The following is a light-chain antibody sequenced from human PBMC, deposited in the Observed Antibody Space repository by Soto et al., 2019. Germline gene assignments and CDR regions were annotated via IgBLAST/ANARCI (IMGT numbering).Light chain of an antibody. Sequence: IVKTQSTCTLSVCPAERATLSCRASQSVSSSYLAWYQQKPGPAPRLLIYGASSRATGIPDRFSGSGSGTDFTLTISRLEPEDFAVYYCQQYGSSPPLTFGGGTPVDIK. CDR1: QSVSSSY. CDR3: QQYGSSPPLT. J-gene: IGKJ4*01. V-gene: IGKV3-20*01. CDR2: GAS.